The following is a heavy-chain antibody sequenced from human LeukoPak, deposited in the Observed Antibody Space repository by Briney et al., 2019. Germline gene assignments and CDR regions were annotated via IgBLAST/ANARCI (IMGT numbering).Heavy chain of an antibody. J-gene: IGHJ3*02. CDR1: GGSISSYY. CDR3: AREFKGYCTNGVCYNDAFDI. V-gene: IGHV4-59*01. Sequence: SETLSLTCTVSGGSISSYYLSWIRQPQGKGLEWIGYIYYSGSTNYNPSLKSRGTISVDTSKNQFSLKLSSVTAADTAVYYCAREFKGYCTNGVCYNDAFDIWGQGTMVTVSS. D-gene: IGHD2-8*01. CDR2: IYYSGST.